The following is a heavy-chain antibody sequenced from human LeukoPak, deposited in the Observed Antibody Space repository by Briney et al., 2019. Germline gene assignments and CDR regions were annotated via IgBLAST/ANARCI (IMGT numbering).Heavy chain of an antibody. Sequence: GASVKVPCKASGYTFTSYDINWVRQATGQGLEWMGWMNPNSGNTGYAQKFQGRVTMTRNTSISTAYMELSSLRSEDTAVYYCARQPSPHYDFWSGSWDYYYGMDVWGQGTTVTVSS. CDR3: ARQPSPHYDFWSGSWDYYYGMDV. V-gene: IGHV1-8*01. D-gene: IGHD3-3*01. CDR1: GYTFTSYD. CDR2: MNPNSGNT. J-gene: IGHJ6*02.